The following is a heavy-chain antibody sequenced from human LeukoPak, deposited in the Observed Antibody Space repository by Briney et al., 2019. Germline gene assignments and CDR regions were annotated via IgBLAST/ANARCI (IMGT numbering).Heavy chain of an antibody. CDR3: ARGGFGGVIVRDYYFDY. Sequence: PSETLSLTCSVSGVSISGISYYWGWIRQPPGKGLEWIGSIYYSGSTYYNPSLKSRVTISVDTSKNQFSLKLSSVTAADTAVYYCARGGFGGVIVRDYYFDYWGQGTLVTVSS. CDR2: IYYSGST. V-gene: IGHV4-39*07. CDR1: GVSISGISYY. J-gene: IGHJ4*02. D-gene: IGHD3-16*02.